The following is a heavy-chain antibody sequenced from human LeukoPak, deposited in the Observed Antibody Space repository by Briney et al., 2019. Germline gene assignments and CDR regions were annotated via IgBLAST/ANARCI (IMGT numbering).Heavy chain of an antibody. CDR3: AKYISAMAEGWFDP. V-gene: IGHV3-23*01. CDR1: GFTFSSFG. D-gene: IGHD5-18*01. Sequence: GGSLRLSCAASGFTFSSFGMHWVRQAPGKGLEWVSAISGSGGSTYYADSVKGRFTISRDNSKNTLYLQMNSLRAEDTAVYYCAKYISAMAEGWFDPWGQGTLVTVSS. CDR2: ISGSGGST. J-gene: IGHJ5*02.